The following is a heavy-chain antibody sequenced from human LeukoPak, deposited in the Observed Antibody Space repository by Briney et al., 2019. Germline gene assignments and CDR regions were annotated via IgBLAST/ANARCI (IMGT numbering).Heavy chain of an antibody. CDR1: GGSIRSSSDH. D-gene: IGHD2-2*01. CDR3: ARHADCSSTSCYAGGFDP. V-gene: IGHV4-39*01. Sequence: SETLSLTCTVSGGSIRSSSDHWGWIRQPPGKGLEWIGSIYYSGSTYYNPSLKSRVTISVDTSKNQSSLKLSSVTAADTAVYYCARHADCSSTSCYAGGFDPWGQGTLVTVSS. CDR2: IYYSGST. J-gene: IGHJ5*02.